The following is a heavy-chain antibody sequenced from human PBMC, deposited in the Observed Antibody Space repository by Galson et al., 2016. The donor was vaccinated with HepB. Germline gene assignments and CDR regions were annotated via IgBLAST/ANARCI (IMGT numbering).Heavy chain of an antibody. CDR2: IWYDGSNK. CDR3: AKAHYDILTGYWPYFDY. CDR1: GFTFSSYG. J-gene: IGHJ4*02. D-gene: IGHD3-9*01. Sequence: SLRLSCAASGFTFSSYGMHWVRQAPGKGLKWVAVIWYDGSNKQFADSVKGRFTISRDNSKNTVYLQMNSLRVEDTAVYYCAKAHYDILTGYWPYFDYWGQGTLVTVSS. V-gene: IGHV3-33*06.